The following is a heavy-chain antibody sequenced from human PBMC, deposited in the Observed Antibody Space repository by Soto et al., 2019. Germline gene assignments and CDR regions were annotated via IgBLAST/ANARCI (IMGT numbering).Heavy chain of an antibody. CDR3: ARGSREYSSNFDY. Sequence: PSETLSLTCAVYGGSFSGYYWSWIRQPPGKGLEWIGEINHSGSTNYNPSLRSRVTISVDTSKNQFSLKLSSVTAADTAVYYCARGSREYSSNFDYWGQGTLVTVSS. CDR1: GGSFSGYY. J-gene: IGHJ4*02. D-gene: IGHD6-6*01. CDR2: INHSGST. V-gene: IGHV4-34*01.